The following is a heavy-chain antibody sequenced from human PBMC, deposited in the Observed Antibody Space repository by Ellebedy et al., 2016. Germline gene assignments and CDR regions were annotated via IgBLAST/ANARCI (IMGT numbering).Heavy chain of an antibody. J-gene: IGHJ6*02. Sequence: GESLKISXVASGFTFSTYSMNWVRQAPGKGLEWVASISSNSEHILHADSVKGRFTISRDNAKNSLYLQMNSLRAEDTAVYYCARERGSGWYGGQYYGMDVWGQGTTVTVSS. CDR1: GFTFSTYS. D-gene: IGHD6-19*01. CDR2: ISSNSEHI. CDR3: ARERGSGWYGGQYYGMDV. V-gene: IGHV3-21*01.